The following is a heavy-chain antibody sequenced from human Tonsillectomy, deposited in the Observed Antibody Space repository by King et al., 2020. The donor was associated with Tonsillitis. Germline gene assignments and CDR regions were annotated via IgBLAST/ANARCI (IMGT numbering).Heavy chain of an antibody. D-gene: IGHD3-22*01. CDR1: GFTFSFYA. Sequence: VQLVESGGGIVQTGRSLRLSCAASGFTFSFYAMHWVRQAPGKGLEWVAVTSYDGSNKYYADSVEGRFTISRDSSKNTLYLQMDSLRAEDTAVYYCARGNYYDFSPEDYWGQGTLVTVSS. J-gene: IGHJ4*02. V-gene: IGHV3-30*01. CDR2: TSYDGSNK. CDR3: ARGNYYDFSPEDY.